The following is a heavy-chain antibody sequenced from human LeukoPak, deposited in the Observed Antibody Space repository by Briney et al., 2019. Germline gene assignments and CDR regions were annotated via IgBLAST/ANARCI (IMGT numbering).Heavy chain of an antibody. CDR2: IIPMSDTA. J-gene: IGHJ3*02. CDR3: AREDDTGRYMGDDAFDI. D-gene: IGHD1-26*01. Sequence: SVKVSCKASGGTFNSYAISWVRQAPGQGLEWMGGIIPMSDTANYPQKFRGRLTIAADTPTSTVYMELSSLRSEDTAVYYCAREDDTGRYMGDDAFDIWGQGTMVTVSS. V-gene: IGHV1-69*06. CDR1: GGTFNSYA.